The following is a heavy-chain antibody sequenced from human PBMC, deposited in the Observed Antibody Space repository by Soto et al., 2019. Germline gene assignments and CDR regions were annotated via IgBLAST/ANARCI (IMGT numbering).Heavy chain of an antibody. Sequence: EVQLSESGGGLGQPGGSLRLSCAASGFTFSSYVMSWVRQAPGKGLEWVSAISGGGGSTYYADSVKGRFTISRDNSKNTLYLQMNSVRVEDTAVYYCALIPGRYFDSPEDAFDIWGQGTTVTVSS. CDR1: GFTFSSYV. J-gene: IGHJ3*02. CDR3: ALIPGRYFDSPEDAFDI. V-gene: IGHV3-23*01. CDR2: ISGGGGST. D-gene: IGHD3-9*01.